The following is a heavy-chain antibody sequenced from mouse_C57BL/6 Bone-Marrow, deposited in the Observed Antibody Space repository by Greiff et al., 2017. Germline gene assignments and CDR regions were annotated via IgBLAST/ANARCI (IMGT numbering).Heavy chain of an antibody. V-gene: IGHV10-1*01. Sequence: EVKLVESGGGLVQPKGSLKLSCAASGFSFNTYAMNWVRQAPGKGLEWVARIRSKSNNYATYYDESVKDRFTISRDDSESMLYLQMNNLKTEYTAMYYCVRWGYGSSYGFDYWGQGTTLTVSS. J-gene: IGHJ2*01. D-gene: IGHD1-1*01. CDR3: VRWGYGSSYGFDY. CDR2: IRSKSNNYAT. CDR1: GFSFNTYA.